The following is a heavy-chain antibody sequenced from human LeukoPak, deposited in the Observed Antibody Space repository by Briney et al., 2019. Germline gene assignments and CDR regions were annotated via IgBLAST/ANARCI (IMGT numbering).Heavy chain of an antibody. D-gene: IGHD1-26*01. Sequence: GGSLRLSCAASGFTFSSYGMHWVRQAPGKGLEWVAVISYDGSNKYYADSVKGRFTISRDNSKNTLYLQMNSLRAEDTAVYYCAKDTGGSLYYYYGMDVWGQGTTVTVSS. CDR3: AKDTGGSLYYYYGMDV. CDR2: ISYDGSNK. J-gene: IGHJ6*02. V-gene: IGHV3-30*18. CDR1: GFTFSSYG.